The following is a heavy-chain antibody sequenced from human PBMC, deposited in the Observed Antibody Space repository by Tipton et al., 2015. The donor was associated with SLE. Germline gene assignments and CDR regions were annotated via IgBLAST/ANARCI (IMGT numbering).Heavy chain of an antibody. CDR3: ARETTGDTSYYCGMDV. D-gene: IGHD7-27*01. Sequence: LRLSCTVSGGSISSYYWSWIRQPPGKGLEWIGYIYYSGSTNYNPSLKSRVTISVDTSKNQFSLNRSSVTAADTAVYYCARETTGDTSYYCGMDVWGQGTTVTVSS. V-gene: IGHV4-59*01. CDR1: GGSISSYY. J-gene: IGHJ6*02. CDR2: IYYSGST.